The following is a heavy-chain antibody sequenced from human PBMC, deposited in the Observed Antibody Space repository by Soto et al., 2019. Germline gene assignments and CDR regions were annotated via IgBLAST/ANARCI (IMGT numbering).Heavy chain of an antibody. J-gene: IGHJ4*02. CDR1: GFTFSSYA. Sequence: QVQLVESGGGVVQPGRSLRLSCAASGFTFSSYAMHWVRQAPGKGLEWVAVISYDGSNKYYADSVKGRFTISRDNSKNTLYLQMNSLRAEDTAVYYCASPRAAGTPFDYWGQRTLVTVSS. V-gene: IGHV3-30-3*01. CDR3: ASPRAAGTPFDY. D-gene: IGHD6-13*01. CDR2: ISYDGSNK.